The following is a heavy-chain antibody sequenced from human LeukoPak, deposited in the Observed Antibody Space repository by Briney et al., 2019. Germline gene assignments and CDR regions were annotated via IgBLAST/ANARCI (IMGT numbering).Heavy chain of an antibody. D-gene: IGHD1-1*01. J-gene: IGHJ4*02. CDR2: VSNDGSAT. Sequence: GGSLRLSCESSGFTFSVYWMDWVRQAPGKGLVWVSRVSNDGSATTYADSVKGRFTISRDNSKNTLYLEMNSLRAEDTAVYYCARDFVQAGSDYWGQGTLVTVSS. CDR3: ARDFVQAGSDY. V-gene: IGHV3-74*03. CDR1: GFTFSVYW.